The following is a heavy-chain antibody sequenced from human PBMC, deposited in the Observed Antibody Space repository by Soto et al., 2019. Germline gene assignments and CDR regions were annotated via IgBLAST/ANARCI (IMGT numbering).Heavy chain of an antibody. J-gene: IGHJ5*02. D-gene: IGHD3-16*01. CDR1: GYTFTKYY. CDR3: ARVGGDLWRYPWFDP. CDR2: INPSDGST. V-gene: IGHV1-46*01. Sequence: GASVKVSCKASGYTFTKYYVHWVRQAPGQGFEWMGMINPSDGSTYYTQRFEGRATWTRDTSTSTVHLELSSLRSEDTAVYYCARVGGDLWRYPWFDPWGQGTLVTVSS.